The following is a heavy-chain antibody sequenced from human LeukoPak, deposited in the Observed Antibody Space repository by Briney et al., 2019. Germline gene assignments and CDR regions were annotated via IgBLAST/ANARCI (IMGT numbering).Heavy chain of an antibody. CDR1: GYTFTGYY. V-gene: IGHV1-2*02. J-gene: IGHJ3*02. D-gene: IGHD2-2*01. CDR3: ARYCSSTSCSEAFDI. CDR2: INPNSGGT. Sequence: ASVKVSCKASGYTFTGYYMHWVRHAPGQGLEWMGWINPNSGGTNYAQKFQGRVTMTRDTSISTAYMELSRLRSDDTAVYYCARYCSSTSCSEAFDIWGQGTMVTVSS.